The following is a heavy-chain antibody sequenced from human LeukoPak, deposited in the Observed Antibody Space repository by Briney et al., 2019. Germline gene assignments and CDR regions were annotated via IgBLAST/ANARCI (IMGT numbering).Heavy chain of an antibody. D-gene: IGHD2-2*01. CDR2: IIPILGIA. CDR1: GGTFSSYA. J-gene: IGHJ6*02. Sequence: GASVTVSCKASGGTFSSYAISWVRQAPGQGLEWMGRIIPILGIANYAQKFQGRVTITADKSTSTAYMELSSLRSEDTAVYYCANPDQTSPGRFKYGMDVWGQGTTVTVSS. V-gene: IGHV1-69*04. CDR3: ANPDQTSPGRFKYGMDV.